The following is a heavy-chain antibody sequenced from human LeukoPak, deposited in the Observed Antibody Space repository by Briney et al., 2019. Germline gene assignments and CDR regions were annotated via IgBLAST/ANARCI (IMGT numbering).Heavy chain of an antibody. J-gene: IGHJ4*02. CDR1: GFSFRTYS. CDR3: ANQIQLWSSPFDY. D-gene: IGHD5-18*01. Sequence: PGGSLRLSCAASGFSFRTYSMNWVRQAPGKGLEWVSYISSSGTIIHYTDSVKGRFTISRDNSKNTLYLQMNSLRAEDTAVYYCANQIQLWSSPFDYWGQGTLVTVSS. CDR2: ISSSGTII. V-gene: IGHV3-48*01.